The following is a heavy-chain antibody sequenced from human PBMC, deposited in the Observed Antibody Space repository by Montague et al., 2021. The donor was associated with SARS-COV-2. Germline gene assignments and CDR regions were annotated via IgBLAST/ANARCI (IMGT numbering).Heavy chain of an antibody. CDR2: INHSGST. CDR3: ARVRAGPGAMRIFSFGGSYYGLDV. D-gene: IGHD2-2*01. CDR1: GGSFGGYY. J-gene: IGHJ6*02. Sequence: SETLSLTCAVYGGSFGGYYWGWIRQPPGKGLEWIGEINHSGSTNYNPSLKSRVTISVDTSKNQFSLKLSSVTAADTAVYYCARVRAGPGAMRIFSFGGSYYGLDVWGQGTTVTVSS. V-gene: IGHV4-34*01.